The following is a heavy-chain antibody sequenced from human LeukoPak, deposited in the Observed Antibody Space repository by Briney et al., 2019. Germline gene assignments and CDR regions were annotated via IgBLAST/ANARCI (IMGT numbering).Heavy chain of an antibody. CDR3: VRATAAGSGRAFDY. CDR2: IHHSKGT. J-gene: IGHJ4*02. V-gene: IGHV4-34*01. Sequence: SETLSLTCAVYGESISDYYWTWIRQFPGKGLERIGEIHHSKGTNYNPSLKSRLTMSVDRSKNQFSLKLSSVTAADTAIYYCVRATAAGSGRAFDYWAREAWSPSP. CDR1: GESISDYY. D-gene: IGHD3-10*01.